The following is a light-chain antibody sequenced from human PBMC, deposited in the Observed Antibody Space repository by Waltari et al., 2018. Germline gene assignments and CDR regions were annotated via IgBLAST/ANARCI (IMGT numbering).Light chain of an antibody. CDR3: QHYVRLPVT. CDR2: GAS. J-gene: IGKJ1*01. Sequence: EIGLTQSPGTLSLSPGVRATPSCRASQSVSRTLAWYQQKPGQAPRLLIYGASTRATGSPDRFSGSGSGTDFSLTISRLESEDCAVYYCQHYVRLPVTFGQGTKVEIK. CDR1: QSVSRT. V-gene: IGKV3-20*01.